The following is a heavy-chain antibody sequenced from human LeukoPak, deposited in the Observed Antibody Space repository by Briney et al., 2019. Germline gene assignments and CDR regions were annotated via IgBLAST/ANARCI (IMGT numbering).Heavy chain of an antibody. D-gene: IGHD5-18*01. CDR2: ISSSSSYI. CDR1: GFTFSSYS. V-gene: IGHV3-21*01. CDR3: ARDFLPRGYSYGTSY. Sequence: GGSLRLSCAASGFTFSSYSMNWVRQAPGKGLEWVSSISSSSSYIYYADSVKGRFTISRDNAKNSLYLQMSSLRAEDTAVYYCARDFLPRGYSYGTSYWGQGTLVTVSS. J-gene: IGHJ4*02.